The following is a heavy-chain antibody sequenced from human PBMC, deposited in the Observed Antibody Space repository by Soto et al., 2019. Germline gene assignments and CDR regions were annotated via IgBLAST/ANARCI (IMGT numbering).Heavy chain of an antibody. CDR3: ARGADNSYNWFDP. D-gene: IGHD1-20*01. J-gene: IGHJ5*02. CDR2: ISDSGST. V-gene: IGHV4-31*03. Sequence: TLSLTCTVSGGSISSGGFYWNWLRRQPGKGLEWIGYISDSGSTYYNLSLRSRLTLLVDTSRNQFSLRLNSATAADTALYYCARGADNSYNWFDPWGQGILVTVSS. CDR1: GGSISSGGFY.